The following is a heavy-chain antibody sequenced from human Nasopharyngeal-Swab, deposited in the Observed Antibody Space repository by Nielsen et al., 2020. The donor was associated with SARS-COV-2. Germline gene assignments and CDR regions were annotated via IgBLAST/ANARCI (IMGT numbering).Heavy chain of an antibody. CDR2: ISYDGSNK. V-gene: IGHV3-30*04. J-gene: IGHJ4*02. D-gene: IGHD1-26*01. CDR1: GFTFSSYA. Sequence: GESLKISCAASGFTFSSYAMHWVRQAPGKGLEWVAVISYDGSNKYYADSVKGRFTISRDNSKNTLYLQINSLRAEDTAVYYCAREWVGATPYFDYWGQGTLVTVSS. CDR3: AREWVGATPYFDY.